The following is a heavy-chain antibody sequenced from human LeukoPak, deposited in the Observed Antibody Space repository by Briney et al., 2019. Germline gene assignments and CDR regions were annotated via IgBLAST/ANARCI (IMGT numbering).Heavy chain of an antibody. D-gene: IGHD5-18*01. J-gene: IGHJ4*02. CDR1: GFTFNYYA. V-gene: IGHV3-23*01. Sequence: GGSLRLSCAASGFTFNYYAMSWVRQAPGKGLEWVSTLGKSGSTHYADSVKGRFTISRDNSKSTLYLQMNSLGAEDTAVYYCAKRDSAGLHYFDYWGQGTLVTASS. CDR2: LGKSGST. CDR3: AKRDSAGLHYFDY.